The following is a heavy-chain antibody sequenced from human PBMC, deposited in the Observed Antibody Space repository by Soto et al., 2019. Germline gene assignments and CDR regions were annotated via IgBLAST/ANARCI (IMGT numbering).Heavy chain of an antibody. D-gene: IGHD5-12*01. V-gene: IGHV3-49*03. J-gene: IGHJ5*02. Sequence: GGSLRLSCTASGFTFGDYAMSWFRQAPGKGLEWVGFIRSKAYGGTTEYAASVKGRFTISRDDSKSIAYLQMNSLKTEDTAVYYCTVATIVNWFDPWGQGTLVTVSS. CDR1: GFTFGDYA. CDR3: TVATIVNWFDP. CDR2: IRSKAYGGTT.